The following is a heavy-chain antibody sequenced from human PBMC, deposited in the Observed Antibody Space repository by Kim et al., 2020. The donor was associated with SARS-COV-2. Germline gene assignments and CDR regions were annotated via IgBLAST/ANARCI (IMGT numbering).Heavy chain of an antibody. CDR3: ARGAYCRGGICFPPGGY. CDR1: GYSFTAYT. D-gene: IGHD2-15*01. V-gene: IGHV1-3*01. J-gene: IGHJ4*02. Sequence: ASVKVSRKASGYSFTAYTIHWVRQAPGQRLEWMGWINAANGNTEFSQKFQGRVTSSRDTSATTVHMEVSSLRSEDTAVYYCARGAYCRGGICFPPGGYWGQGTLVIVSS. CDR2: INAANGNT.